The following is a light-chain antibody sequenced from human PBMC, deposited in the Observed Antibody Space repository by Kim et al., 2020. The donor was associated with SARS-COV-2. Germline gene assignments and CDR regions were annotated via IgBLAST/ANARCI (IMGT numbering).Light chain of an antibody. CDR3: QHFDRTLP. CDR1: QIVACSH. CDR2: CAS. J-gene: IGKJ4*01. V-gene: IGKV3-20*01. Sequence: MSPGKTAPLSCRTRQIVACSHLPAHHPRPGPAPRLLIYCASIGAIGTPDRVSGSGSGTDFTLAISRLEPEDFEVYYCQHFDRTLPFGGGTKVDIK.